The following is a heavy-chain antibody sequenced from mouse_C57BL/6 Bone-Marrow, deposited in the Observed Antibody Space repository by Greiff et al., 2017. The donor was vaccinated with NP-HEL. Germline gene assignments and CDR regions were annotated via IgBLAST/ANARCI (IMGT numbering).Heavy chain of an antibody. V-gene: IGHV7-3*01. D-gene: IGHD1-1*01. CDR3: ARSSPYYFDY. CDR2: IRNKANGYTT. CDR1: GFTFTDYY. Sequence: EVKLVDSGGGLVQPGGSLSLSCAASGFTFTDYYMSWVRQPPGKALEWLGFIRNKANGYTTEYSASVKGRFTISRDNSQSILYLQLNALRAEDSATYYCARSSPYYFDYWGQGTTLTVSS. J-gene: IGHJ2*01.